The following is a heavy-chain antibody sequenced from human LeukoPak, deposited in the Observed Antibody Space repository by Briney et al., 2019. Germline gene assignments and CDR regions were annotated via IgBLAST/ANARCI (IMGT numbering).Heavy chain of an antibody. CDR1: GGSISSYY. V-gene: IGHV4-39*01. CDR3: ASRGGYFDWFEVDI. D-gene: IGHD3-9*01. CDR2: IYYSGST. Sequence: SETLSLTCTVSGGSISSYYWGWIRQPPGKGLEWIGSIYYSGSTYYNPSLKSRVTISVDTSKNQFSLKLSSVTAADTAVYYCASRGGYFDWFEVDIWGQGTMVTVSS. J-gene: IGHJ3*02.